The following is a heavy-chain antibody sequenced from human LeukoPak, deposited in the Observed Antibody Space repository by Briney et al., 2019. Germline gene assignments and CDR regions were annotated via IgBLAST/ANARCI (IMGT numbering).Heavy chain of an antibody. CDR2: ITTSSSYV. CDR3: ARDPWGEEHCGGGFCSGAFDI. V-gene: IGHV3-21*01. CDR1: GFTFSAYN. D-gene: IGHD2-15*01. J-gene: IGHJ3*02. Sequence: GGSLRLSCAASGFTFSAYNMNWVRRTPGKGLEWVSSITTSSSYVFYADSVRGRFTISRDNAENSLYLQMNNLRDEDTAVYYCARDPWGEEHCGGGFCSGAFDIWGQGTMVTVSS.